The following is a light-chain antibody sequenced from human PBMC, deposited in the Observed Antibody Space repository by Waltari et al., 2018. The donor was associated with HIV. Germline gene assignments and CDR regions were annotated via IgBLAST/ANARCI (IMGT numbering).Light chain of an antibody. Sequence: EIQMTQSPSSLSASLGDRVTITCRASQTVSIYVNWYQQKAGKGPNLLIYASSSLQSGVPSRFSGGGSGTNFTLTITTVEPEDFATYYCQQSNTPPYTFGQGTRVDLK. CDR2: ASS. J-gene: IGKJ2*01. V-gene: IGKV1-39*01. CDR3: QQSNTPPYT. CDR1: QTVSIY.